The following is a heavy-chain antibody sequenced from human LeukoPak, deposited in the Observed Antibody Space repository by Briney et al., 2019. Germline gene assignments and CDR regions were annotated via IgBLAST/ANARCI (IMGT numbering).Heavy chain of an antibody. J-gene: IGHJ5*02. Sequence: ASVKASCKASGGTFSSYAISWVRQAPGQGLEWMGGIIPIFGTANYAQKLQGRVTITADESTSTAYMELSSLRSEHTAVYYCPRDGPTAAPSPEDGFDPWGQRTLVTVSS. CDR3: PRDGPTAAPSPEDGFDP. V-gene: IGHV1-69*01. CDR2: IIPIFGTA. D-gene: IGHD6-6*01. CDR1: GGTFSSYA.